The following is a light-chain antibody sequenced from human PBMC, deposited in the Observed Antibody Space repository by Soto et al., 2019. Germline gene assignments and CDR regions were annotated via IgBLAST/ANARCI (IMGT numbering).Light chain of an antibody. Sequence: EIVLTQSPATLSSFPGDRVTLSCRASQYINTRLAWYQHRPGQAPRLLIYQTSIRAAGIPARFSASGSGTDLTITISSLEPEDFAVYYCQQRSNWPGTFGQGTRLEIK. CDR2: QTS. V-gene: IGKV3-11*01. CDR3: QQRSNWPGT. CDR1: QYINTR. J-gene: IGKJ5*01.